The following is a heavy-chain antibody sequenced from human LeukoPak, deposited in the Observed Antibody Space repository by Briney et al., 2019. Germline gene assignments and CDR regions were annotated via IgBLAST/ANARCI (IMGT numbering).Heavy chain of an antibody. Sequence: GGSLRLSCAASGFTVSDNYMNWVRRAPGKGLEWVSVIFSGGSPYYADSVKGRFTISRDNSKNTLYLQLNRLRAEDTAVYYCARGHSSSSGSPDYWGQGTLVTVSS. CDR1: GFTVSDNY. CDR2: IFSGGSP. J-gene: IGHJ4*02. CDR3: ARGHSSSSGSPDY. D-gene: IGHD6-6*01. V-gene: IGHV3-53*01.